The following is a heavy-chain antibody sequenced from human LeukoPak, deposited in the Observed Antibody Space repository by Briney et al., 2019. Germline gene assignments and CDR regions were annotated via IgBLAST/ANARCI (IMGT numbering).Heavy chain of an antibody. CDR1: GGSISSYY. D-gene: IGHD4-17*01. CDR3: AREGGDGDAVDY. V-gene: IGHV4-59*01. CDR2: IYYSGST. Sequence: SETLSLTCTVSGGSISSYYWSWIRQPPGKGLEWIGYIYYSGSTNYNPSLKSRVTISVDTSKNQFSLKLSSVTAADTAVYYCAREGGDGDAVDYWGQGTLVTVSS. J-gene: IGHJ4*02.